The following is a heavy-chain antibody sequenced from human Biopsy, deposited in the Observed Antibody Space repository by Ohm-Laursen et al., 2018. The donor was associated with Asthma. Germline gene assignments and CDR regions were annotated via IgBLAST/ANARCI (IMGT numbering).Heavy chain of an antibody. J-gene: IGHJ4*02. Sequence: SLRLSCAASRFTYDMHCVRQAPGKGLEWVAVISYDGSSIYYADSVKARFTISRDNSKNTLSLQMNSLTAEDTAVYYCAREGVAGTHIEDWGQGTLVTVSS. CDR2: ISYDGSSI. CDR3: AREGVAGTHIED. D-gene: IGHD6-19*01. CDR1: RFTYD. V-gene: IGHV3-30-3*01.